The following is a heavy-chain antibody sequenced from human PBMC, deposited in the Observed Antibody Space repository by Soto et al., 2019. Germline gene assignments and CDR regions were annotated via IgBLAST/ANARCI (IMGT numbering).Heavy chain of an antibody. CDR2: ISWNSGSI. CDR3: AKATDYYGSRSYYNRHYYYYGMDV. Sequence: GGSLRLSCAASGFTFDDYAMHWVRQAPGKGLEWVSGISWNSGSIGYADSVKGRFTISRDNAKNSLYLQMNSLRAEDTALYYCAKATDYYGSRSYYNRHYYYYGMDVWGQGTTVTVSS. CDR1: GFTFDDYA. J-gene: IGHJ6*02. D-gene: IGHD3-10*01. V-gene: IGHV3-9*01.